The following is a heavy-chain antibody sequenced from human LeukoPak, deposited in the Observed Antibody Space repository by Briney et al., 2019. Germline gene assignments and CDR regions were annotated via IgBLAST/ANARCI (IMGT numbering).Heavy chain of an antibody. D-gene: IGHD2-15*01. CDR1: GGSISSSSYY. CDR2: IYYSGST. Sequence: RPSETLSLTCTVSGGSISSSSYYWGWIRQPPGKGLEWIGSIYYSGSTYYNPSLKSRVTISVDTSKNQFSLKLSSVTAADTAVYYCASLLIQNYYHYYYMDVWGKGTTVTISS. V-gene: IGHV4-39*01. CDR3: ASLLIQNYYHYYYMDV. J-gene: IGHJ6*03.